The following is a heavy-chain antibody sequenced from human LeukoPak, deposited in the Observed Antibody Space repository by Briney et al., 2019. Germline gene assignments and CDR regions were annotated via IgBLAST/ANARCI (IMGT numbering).Heavy chain of an antibody. CDR1: GFTLSSYG. V-gene: IGHV3-33*01. CDR2: IWYDGSNK. CDR3: ARENGHFDY. Sequence: GRSLRLSCAASGFTLSSYGMHWVRQAPGKGLEWVAVIWYDGSNKEYADSVRGRFTISRDNSKNTLYLEMNSLRAEDTAVYYCARENGHFDYWGQGTLVTVSS. J-gene: IGHJ4*02. D-gene: IGHD2-8*01.